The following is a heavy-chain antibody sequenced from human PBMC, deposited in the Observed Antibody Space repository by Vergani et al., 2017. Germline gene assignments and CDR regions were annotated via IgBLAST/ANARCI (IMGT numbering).Heavy chain of an antibody. CDR3: AKARDPKCKGGNCYSYYYGLDR. V-gene: IGHV4-4*09. CDR2: LSTTGGA. D-gene: IGHD2-21*01. Sequence: QAQLQESGPGLVKPSETLSLTCHVFGVSVTDYNCNWIRQAPGKGLEWIGSLSTTGGATHASHNPSLKSRVSISVDTSKSQFSLRLTSVTAADSAIYYCAKARDPKCKGGNCYSYYYGLDRWGQGTTVTVSS. CDR1: GVSVTDYN. J-gene: IGHJ6*02.